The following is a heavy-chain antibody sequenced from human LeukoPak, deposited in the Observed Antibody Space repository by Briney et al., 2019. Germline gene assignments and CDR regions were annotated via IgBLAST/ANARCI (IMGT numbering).Heavy chain of an antibody. Sequence: ASVKVSCKASGYTFTGYYMHWVRQAPGQGLEWMGRINPNSGGTNYAQKFQGRVTMTRDTSISTAYMELSRLRSDDTAVYDCARTGGYDGTRTTHDLDYWGQGTLVTVSS. J-gene: IGHJ4*02. CDR2: INPNSGGT. V-gene: IGHV1-2*06. CDR1: GYTFTGYY. D-gene: IGHD5-12*01. CDR3: ARTGGYDGTRTTHDLDY.